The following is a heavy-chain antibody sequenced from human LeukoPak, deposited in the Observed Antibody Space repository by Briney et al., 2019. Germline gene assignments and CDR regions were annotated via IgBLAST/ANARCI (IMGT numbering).Heavy chain of an antibody. CDR1: GFXFSDYY. D-gene: IGHD5-12*01. Sequence: GGSLRLSCAASGFXFSDYYMSWIRQAPGKGLEWVSYISSSSSHTDYADSVKGRFTISRDNAKNSLNLQMNSLRAEDTAVYYCARDSGYSGYSDYWGQGTLVTVSS. CDR2: ISSSSSHT. V-gene: IGHV3-11*05. J-gene: IGHJ4*02. CDR3: ARDSGYSGYSDY.